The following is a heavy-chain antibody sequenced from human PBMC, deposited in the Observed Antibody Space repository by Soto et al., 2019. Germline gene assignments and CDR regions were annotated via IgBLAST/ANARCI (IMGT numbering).Heavy chain of an antibody. Sequence: ASVKVSCKASGYTFTSYYMHWVRQAPGQGLEWMGIINPSGGSTSYAQKFQGRVTMTRDTSTSTVYMELSSLRSEDTAVYYCARDLGDSSGYFPYYYGMDVWGQGTTVTVSS. V-gene: IGHV1-46*01. CDR1: GYTFTSYY. J-gene: IGHJ6*02. CDR3: ARDLGDSSGYFPYYYGMDV. CDR2: INPSGGST. D-gene: IGHD3-22*01.